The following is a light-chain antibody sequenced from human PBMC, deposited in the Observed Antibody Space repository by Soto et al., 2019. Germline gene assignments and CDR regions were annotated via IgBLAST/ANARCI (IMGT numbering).Light chain of an antibody. Sequence: EVVLTQSPGTLSLSPGERATLSCRASQSISTNYLAWYQQKPGQAPKLLIYAASSRLTGIPDRFSGSGSGTDFTLTISRLEPEDFAIYYSQQYGRTFGQGTRLDIK. V-gene: IGKV3-20*01. CDR1: QSISTNY. CDR3: QQYGRT. J-gene: IGKJ5*01. CDR2: AAS.